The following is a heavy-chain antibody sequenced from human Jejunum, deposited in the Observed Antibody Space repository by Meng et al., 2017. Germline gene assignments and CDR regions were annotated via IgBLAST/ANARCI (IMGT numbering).Heavy chain of an antibody. CDR3: AREPGGQGAADY. Sequence: QVQLVQSGIAVKKPGASVKLSCKASGYIFTSYGISWMRQAPGQRLEWLGWISPYNGDTDYAQRLQGRVTLTTDTSTTTAYMELRSLRSDDTAVYFCAREPGGQGAADYWGQGTLVTVSS. V-gene: IGHV1-18*01. CDR1: GYIFTSYG. J-gene: IGHJ4*02. D-gene: IGHD1-26*01. CDR2: ISPYNGDT.